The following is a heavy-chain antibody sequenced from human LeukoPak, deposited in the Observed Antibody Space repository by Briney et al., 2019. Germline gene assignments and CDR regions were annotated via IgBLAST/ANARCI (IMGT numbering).Heavy chain of an antibody. Sequence: ASVKVSCKASGYTFTSYDINWVRQATGQGLEWMGWMNPNSGNTGYAQKFQGRVTITRNTSISTAYMELSSLRSEDTAVYYCARGDYYDSSGWYNWFDPWGQGTLVTVSS. CDR1: GYTFTSYD. D-gene: IGHD3-22*01. CDR3: ARGDYYDSSGWYNWFDP. V-gene: IGHV1-8*03. J-gene: IGHJ5*02. CDR2: MNPNSGNT.